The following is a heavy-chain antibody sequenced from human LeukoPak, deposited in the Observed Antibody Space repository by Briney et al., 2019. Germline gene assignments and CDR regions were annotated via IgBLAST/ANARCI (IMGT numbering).Heavy chain of an antibody. Sequence: GGSLRLSCAASGFTFRNSWLHWVRQAPGKGLVWVSRISGDGSTTHYADSMKGRFTISRDNAKNTVYLQMNSLRAEDTAVYYCVKVVAASWGQGTLVTVSS. D-gene: IGHD6-13*01. V-gene: IGHV3-74*01. CDR3: VKVVAAS. J-gene: IGHJ5*02. CDR1: GFTFRNSW. CDR2: ISGDGSTT.